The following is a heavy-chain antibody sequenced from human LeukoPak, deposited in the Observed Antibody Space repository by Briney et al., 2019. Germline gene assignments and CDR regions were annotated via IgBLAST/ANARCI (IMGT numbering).Heavy chain of an antibody. V-gene: IGHV4-59*01. D-gene: IGHD2-2*01. CDR2: IYYSGST. CDR1: GGSISSYY. CDR3: ARLSLGYCSSTSCENWFDP. J-gene: IGHJ5*02. Sequence: SETLSLTCTVSGGSISSYYWSWIRQPPGKGLEWIGYIYYSGSTNYNPSLKSRVTISVDTSKNQFSLKLSSVTAADTAVYYCARLSLGYCSSTSCENWFDPWGQGTLVTVSS.